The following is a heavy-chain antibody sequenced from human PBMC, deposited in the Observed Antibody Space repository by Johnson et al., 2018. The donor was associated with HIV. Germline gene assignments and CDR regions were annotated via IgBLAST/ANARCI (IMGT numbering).Heavy chain of an antibody. V-gene: IGHV3-30-3*01. Sequence: QVQLVESGGGVVQPGRSQRLSCAASGFTFSSYAMNWVRQAPGKGLEWVAVLSYDGSNTYYADSVKGRFTISRDNSKNTLYLQINSLRAEDTAVYYCATKGSRWELIVEGFAGWGQGTMVTVSS. CDR2: LSYDGSNT. D-gene: IGHD1-26*01. J-gene: IGHJ3*01. CDR3: ATKGSRWELIVEGFAG. CDR1: GFTFSSYA.